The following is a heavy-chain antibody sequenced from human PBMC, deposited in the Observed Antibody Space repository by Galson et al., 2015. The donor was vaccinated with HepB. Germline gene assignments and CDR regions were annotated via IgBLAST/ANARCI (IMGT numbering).Heavy chain of an antibody. D-gene: IGHD4-11*01. CDR2: ISGSGGST. CDR3: AKDLAVTTTYYGMDV. V-gene: IGHV3-23*01. Sequence: SLRLSCAASGFTFSSYAMSWVHQAPGKGLEWVSAISGSGGSTYYADSVKGRFTISRDNSKNTLYLQMNSLRAEDTAVYYCAKDLAVTTTYYGMDVWGQGTTVTVSS. CDR1: GFTFSSYA. J-gene: IGHJ6*02.